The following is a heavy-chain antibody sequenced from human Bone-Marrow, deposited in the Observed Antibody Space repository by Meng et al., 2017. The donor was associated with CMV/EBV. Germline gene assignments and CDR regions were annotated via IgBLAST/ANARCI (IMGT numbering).Heavy chain of an antibody. V-gene: IGHV3-48*04. D-gene: IGHD6-13*01. CDR1: GFTFSSYS. CDR2: ISSSSSTI. CDR3: AKDRVTAGTNYYGMDV. Sequence: GGSLRLSCAASGFTFSSYSMNWVRQAPGKGLEWVSYISSSSSTIYYADSVKGRFTISRDNAKNSLYLQMNSLRAEDTALYYCAKDRVTAGTNYYGMDVWGQGTTVTVSS. J-gene: IGHJ6*02.